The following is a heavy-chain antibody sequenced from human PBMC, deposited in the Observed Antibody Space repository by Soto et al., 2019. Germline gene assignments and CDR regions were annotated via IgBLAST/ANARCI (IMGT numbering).Heavy chain of an antibody. CDR3: VGAIVRGVGSDY. V-gene: IGHV1-18*01. CDR2: ISTYNGNT. J-gene: IGHJ4*03. D-gene: IGHD3-10*02. Sequence: QVQLVQSGAEVKKPGASVKVSCKASGYTFTSYGISWVRQAPGQGLEWMGWISTYNGNTKYAQKLQGRVTMTTDTSTSEDDMERRRLGSNDRPVRYCVGAIVRGVGSDYWGQGTLVTVSS. CDR1: GYTFTSYG.